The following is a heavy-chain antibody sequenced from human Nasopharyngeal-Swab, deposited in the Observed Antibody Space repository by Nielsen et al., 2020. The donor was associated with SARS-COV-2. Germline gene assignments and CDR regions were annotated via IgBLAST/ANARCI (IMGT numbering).Heavy chain of an antibody. CDR1: GYTFTGYY. CDR3: ARGAYDFWSALYYYYYMDV. J-gene: IGHJ6*03. D-gene: IGHD3-3*01. V-gene: IGHV1-2*04. CDR2: INPNSGGT. Sequence: ASVKVSCKASGYTFTGYYMRWVRQAPGQGLEWMGWINPNSGGTNYAQKFQGWVTMTTDTSTSTAYMELRSLRSDDTAVYYCARGAYDFWSALYYYYYMDVWGKGTTVTVSS.